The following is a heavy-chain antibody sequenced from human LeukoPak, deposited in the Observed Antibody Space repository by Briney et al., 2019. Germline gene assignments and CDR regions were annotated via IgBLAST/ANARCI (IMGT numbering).Heavy chain of an antibody. CDR3: ATNVDSLAD. J-gene: IGHJ4*02. V-gene: IGHV3-72*01. CDR2: IRNKANSYTT. Sequence: PGGSLRLSCAASGFTFTDYAMNWVRQAPGKGLEWVGRIRNKANSYTTEYAASVKGRFTISRDDSKNSLYLQMNSLKTEDTAVYYCATNVDSLADWGQGTLVTVSS. CDR1: GFTFTDYA. D-gene: IGHD3-16*01.